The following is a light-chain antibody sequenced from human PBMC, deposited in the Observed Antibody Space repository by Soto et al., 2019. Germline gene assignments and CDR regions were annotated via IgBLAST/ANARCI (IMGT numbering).Light chain of an antibody. CDR3: LQDYTYPYT. CDR1: QDIRSY. V-gene: IGKV1-6*01. Sequence: AIPLTQSPSSLSASIGDRVTITCRASQDIRSYLGWYQQKPGKAPYLLIYTSAGLQSGLSSRFSGSGSGTDFTLTISSLQPEDIATYYCLQDYTYPYTFGQGTKVE. CDR2: TSA. J-gene: IGKJ2*01.